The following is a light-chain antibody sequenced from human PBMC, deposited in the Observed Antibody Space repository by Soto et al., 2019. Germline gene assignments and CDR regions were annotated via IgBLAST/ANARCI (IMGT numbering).Light chain of an antibody. CDR2: DVS. CDR3: ISYTSSSTVV. CDR1: SSDVGGYNY. Sequence: QSALTQPASVSGSPGQSITISCTGTSSDVGGYNYVSWYQQHPGKAPKLMIYDVSNRPSGVSNRFSGSKSGNTASLTISGRQAEDDADDYCISYTSSSTVVFGGGTKVTVL. V-gene: IGLV2-14*01. J-gene: IGLJ2*01.